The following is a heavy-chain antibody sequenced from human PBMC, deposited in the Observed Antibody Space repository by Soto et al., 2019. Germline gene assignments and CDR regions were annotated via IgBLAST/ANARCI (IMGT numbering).Heavy chain of an antibody. CDR2: INVHNGNT. Sequence: QVQLVQSGAEVKKPGASVKVSCKASSYTFTCYGINWVRQAPGQGLEWMGWINVHNGNTNYAQKVQGRVTMTTDTSTSTAYMELRSLRSDDTAVYYCARGYSAYADHYYYGLDVWGQGTTVTVSS. V-gene: IGHV1-18*01. CDR3: ARGYSAYADHYYYGLDV. CDR1: SYTFTCYG. D-gene: IGHD5-12*01. J-gene: IGHJ6*02.